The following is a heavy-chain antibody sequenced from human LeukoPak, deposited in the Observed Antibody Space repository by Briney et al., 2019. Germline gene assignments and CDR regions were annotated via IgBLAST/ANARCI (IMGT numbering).Heavy chain of an antibody. Sequence: SETLSLTCTVSGGSVSSYYWNWIRQPPGKGLEWIGYIYYSGSTNYNHSLKSRVTISVDTSKNQFSLKLNSVTAADTAVYYCARWDSGSYFLDYWGQGTLVTVSS. D-gene: IGHD1-26*01. CDR1: GGSVSSYY. J-gene: IGHJ4*02. CDR3: ARWDSGSYFLDY. CDR2: IYYSGST. V-gene: IGHV4-59*02.